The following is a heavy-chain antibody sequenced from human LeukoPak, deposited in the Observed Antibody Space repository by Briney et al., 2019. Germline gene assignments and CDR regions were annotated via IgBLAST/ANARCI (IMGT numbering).Heavy chain of an antibody. D-gene: IGHD1-1*01. CDR2: IRYDGSDK. J-gene: IGHJ5*02. CDR1: GFTFSNYG. CDR3: ARGPTTGTSRYNWFDP. V-gene: IGHV3-30*02. Sequence: GGSLRLSCAASGFTFSNYGIHWVRQAPGKGLEWVAFIRYDGSDKYYADSVKGRFTISRDNAKNSLYLQMNSLRAEDTAVYYCARGPTTGTSRYNWFDPWGQGTLVTVSS.